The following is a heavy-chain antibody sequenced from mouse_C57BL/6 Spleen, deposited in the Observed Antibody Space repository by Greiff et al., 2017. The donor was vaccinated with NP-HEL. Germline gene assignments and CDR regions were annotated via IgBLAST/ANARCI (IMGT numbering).Heavy chain of an antibody. Sequence: QVQLQQPGAELVKPGASVKLSCKASGYTFTSYWMQWVKQRPGQGLEWIGEIDPSDSYTNYNQKFKGKATLTVDKSSSTAYMQLSSLTSEDSAVYYCASYSNYEDYWGQGTTLTVSS. CDR2: IDPSDSYT. D-gene: IGHD2-5*01. V-gene: IGHV1-50*01. J-gene: IGHJ2*01. CDR3: ASYSNYEDY. CDR1: GYTFTSYW.